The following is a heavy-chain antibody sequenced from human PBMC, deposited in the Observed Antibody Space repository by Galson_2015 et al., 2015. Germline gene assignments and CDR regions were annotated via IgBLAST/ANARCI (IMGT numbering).Heavy chain of an antibody. CDR3: ARGSGRYAMDV. CDR2: TYYRSKWYN. J-gene: IGHJ6*02. V-gene: IGHV6-1*01. Sequence: CAISGDSVSSNSAAWNWIRHSPSRGLEWLGRTYYRSKWYNDYAVSVRSRITINPDTSKNQFSLQLRSATPDDTAVYYCARGSGRYAMDVWGQGTTVTVSS. D-gene: IGHD3-10*01. CDR1: GDSVSSNSAA.